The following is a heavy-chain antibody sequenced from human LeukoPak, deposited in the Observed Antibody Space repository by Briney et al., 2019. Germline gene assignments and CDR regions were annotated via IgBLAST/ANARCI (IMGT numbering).Heavy chain of an antibody. J-gene: IGHJ4*02. CDR1: GYTFTSYG. Sequence: ASVKVSCKASGYTFTSYGISWVRQAPGQGLEWMGWISAYNGNTNYAQKLQGRVTMTTDTSTSTAYMELRSLRSDDTAVYYCARGSGLYNSSGYLGYWGQGTLVTDSS. CDR3: ARGSGLYNSSGYLGY. D-gene: IGHD3-22*01. CDR2: ISAYNGNT. V-gene: IGHV1-18*01.